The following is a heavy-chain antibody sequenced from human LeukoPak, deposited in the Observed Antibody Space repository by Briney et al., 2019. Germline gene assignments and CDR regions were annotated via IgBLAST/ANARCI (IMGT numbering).Heavy chain of an antibody. CDR3: ARDCSGGSSTPTQQRANWFDP. CDR2: VYYTGST. D-gene: IGHD2-15*01. V-gene: IGHV4-59*12. CDR1: GGSISSYY. J-gene: IGHJ5*02. Sequence: SETLSLTCTVSGGSISSYYWSWVRQPPGKGLEWIGFVYYTGSTNYSPSLKSRVTISVDTSKNQFSLKLSSVTAADTAVYYCARDCSGGSSTPTQQRANWFDPWGQGTLVTVSS.